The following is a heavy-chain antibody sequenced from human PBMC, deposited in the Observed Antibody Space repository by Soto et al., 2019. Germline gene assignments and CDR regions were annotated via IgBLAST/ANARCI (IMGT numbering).Heavy chain of an antibody. Sequence: QVQVVQSGAEVKKPGSSVKVSCKASGGTFNSYAMSWVRQAPGQGLEWMGGIIPMFGTANYAQRFQGRLTITADESTRTVYMELRSLRSEDRAVYYCARGGRDGYNWDGLDVWGQGTTVTVSS. CDR1: GGTFNSYA. D-gene: IGHD5-12*01. J-gene: IGHJ6*02. CDR3: ARGGRDGYNWDGLDV. CDR2: IIPMFGTA. V-gene: IGHV1-69*12.